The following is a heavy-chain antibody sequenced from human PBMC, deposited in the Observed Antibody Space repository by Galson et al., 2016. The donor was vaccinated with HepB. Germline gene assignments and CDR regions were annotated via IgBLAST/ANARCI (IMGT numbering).Heavy chain of an antibody. V-gene: IGHV3-7*05. D-gene: IGHD6-13*01. CDR2: IKYDGTEK. CDR1: GFSFSNCW. J-gene: IGHJ4*02. CDR3: AKDAYSRGDY. Sequence: SLRLSCAASGFSFSNCWMSWVRQAPGEGLEWVANIKYDGTEKSYVGSVKGRFTISRDNAKNSLYLQMNSLRVEDTAMYYCAKDAYSRGDYWGQGTLVTVSS.